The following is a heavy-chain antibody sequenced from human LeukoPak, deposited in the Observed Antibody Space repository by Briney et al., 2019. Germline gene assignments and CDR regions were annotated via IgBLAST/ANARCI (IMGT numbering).Heavy chain of an antibody. Sequence: ASVKVSCKASGYTFTSYGISWVRQAPGQGLEWMGWINPNSGGTNYAQKFQGRVTMTRDTSISTAYMELSRLRSDDTAVYYCARGPRGVVGATSLDYWGQGTLVTVSS. CDR1: GYTFTSYG. D-gene: IGHD1-26*01. J-gene: IGHJ4*02. V-gene: IGHV1-2*02. CDR3: ARGPRGVVGATSLDY. CDR2: INPNSGGT.